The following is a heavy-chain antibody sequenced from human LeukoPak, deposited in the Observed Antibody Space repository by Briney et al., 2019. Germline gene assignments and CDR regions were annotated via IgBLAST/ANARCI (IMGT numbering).Heavy chain of an antibody. V-gene: IGHV4-59*08. CDR2: IYYSGST. D-gene: IGHD3-10*01. J-gene: IGHJ4*02. Sequence: SETLSLTCTVSGGSISSYDWSWIRQPPGKGLEWIGHIYYSGSTKYNPSLKSRVTISVDTSKNQFSLKLSSVTAADTDVYYCARRLVDGASGSYYIDYWGQGTLVTVSS. CDR3: ARRLVDGASGSYYIDY. CDR1: GGSISSYD.